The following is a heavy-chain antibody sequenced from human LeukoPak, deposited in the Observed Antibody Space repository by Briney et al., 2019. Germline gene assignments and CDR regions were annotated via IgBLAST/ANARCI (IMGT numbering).Heavy chain of an antibody. CDR1: GFTFSSYA. CDR2: ISGSGGST. D-gene: IGHD6-13*01. V-gene: IGHV3-23*01. Sequence: GGSLRLSCAASGFTFSSYAMSWVRQAPGKGLEWVSAISGSGGSTYYADSVKGRFTISRDNSKNTLYLQMNSLRAEDTAVYYCARWSYAAAGTGIDYWGQGTLVTVSS. J-gene: IGHJ4*02. CDR3: ARWSYAAAGTGIDY.